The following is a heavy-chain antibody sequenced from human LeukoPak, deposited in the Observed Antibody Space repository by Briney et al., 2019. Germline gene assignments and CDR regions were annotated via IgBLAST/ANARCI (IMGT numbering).Heavy chain of an antibody. CDR2: IYYSGST. Sequence: SETLSLTCTVSGGSISSSSYYWGWIRQPPGKGLEWIGSIYYSGSTYYNPSPKSRVTISVDTSKNQFSLKLSSVTAADTAVYYCARLLGYCSGGSCYSDYWGQGTLVTVSS. D-gene: IGHD2-15*01. CDR1: GGSISSSSYY. J-gene: IGHJ4*02. V-gene: IGHV4-39*01. CDR3: ARLLGYCSGGSCYSDY.